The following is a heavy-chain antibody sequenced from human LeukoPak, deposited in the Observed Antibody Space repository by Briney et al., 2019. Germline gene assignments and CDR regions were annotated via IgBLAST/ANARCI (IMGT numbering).Heavy chain of an antibody. CDR2: ISYDGRNQ. V-gene: IGHV3-30*18. D-gene: IGHD6-19*01. CDR1: GFTFSSYG. Sequence: GGSLRLSCAASGFTFSSYGTHWVRQAPGKGLEWVAVISYDGRNQYYADSVKGRFTISRDNSKNTLYLQMNSLRAEDTAVYHCAKDRGLLRLIDYWGQGTLVTVSS. J-gene: IGHJ4*02. CDR3: AKDRGLLRLIDY.